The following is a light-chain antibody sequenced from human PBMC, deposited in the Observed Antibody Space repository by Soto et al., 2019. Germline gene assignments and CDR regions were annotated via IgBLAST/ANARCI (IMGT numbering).Light chain of an antibody. V-gene: IGKV1-39*01. Sequence: DIQMTQSPSSLSASVGDRVTITCRASQNIINYLNWYQQKPGQAPKLLIYTTSSLQSGVPSRFSGSGSGTDFTLTISSLQPEAFADYYCQQSYSHRTFGQGTKVDIK. CDR3: QQSYSHRT. CDR2: TTS. J-gene: IGKJ1*01. CDR1: QNIINY.